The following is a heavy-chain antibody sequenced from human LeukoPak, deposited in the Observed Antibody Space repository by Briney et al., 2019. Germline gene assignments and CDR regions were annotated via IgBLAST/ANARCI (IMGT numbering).Heavy chain of an antibody. Sequence: PGGSLRLSCAASGFTFSSYAMSWVRQAPGKGLEWVSAISGSGGSTYYADSVKGRFTISRDNSKNTLYLQMNSPRAEDTAVYYCAKDGPPIVVVVAATPGYFDYWGQGTLVTVSS. CDR2: ISGSGGST. V-gene: IGHV3-23*01. J-gene: IGHJ4*02. CDR1: GFTFSSYA. CDR3: AKDGPPIVVVVAATPGYFDY. D-gene: IGHD2-15*01.